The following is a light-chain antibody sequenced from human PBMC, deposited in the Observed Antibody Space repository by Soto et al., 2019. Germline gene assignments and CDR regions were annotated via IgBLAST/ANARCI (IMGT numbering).Light chain of an antibody. CDR2: EVI. CDR3: CSYTNTGTFV. V-gene: IGLV2-23*02. CDR1: SSDVATYNR. J-gene: IGLJ1*01. Sequence: QSALTQPASVSGSPGQSITITCTGTSSDVATYNRVSWYQHHPGKAPKLLISEVIKRPSGVSNRFSGSKSGNTASLTISGLQAEDEAAYYCCSYTNTGTFVFGSGTKLTVL.